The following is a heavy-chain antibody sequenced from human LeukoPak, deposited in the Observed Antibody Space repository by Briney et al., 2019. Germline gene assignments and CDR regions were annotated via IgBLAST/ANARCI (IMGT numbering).Heavy chain of an antibody. CDR2: SYYTGST. V-gene: IGHV4-59*08. Sequence: PSETLSLTCTVSGSSISSSYWSWIRQPPGKGLEWIGYSYYTGSTTYNPSLNNRVTISVAMYKNQFSLQLSSVPAADTAAYYCARLGTYPIQEYNSNYHYMDVWAKGTTVTVSS. CDR3: ARLGTYPIQEYNSNYHYMDV. J-gene: IGHJ6*03. CDR1: GSSISSSY. D-gene: IGHD1-1*01.